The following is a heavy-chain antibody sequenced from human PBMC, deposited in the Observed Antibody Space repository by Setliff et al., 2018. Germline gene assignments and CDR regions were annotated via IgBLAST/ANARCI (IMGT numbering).Heavy chain of an antibody. Sequence: SETLSLTCAVSGFSISSGYYWGWIRQPPGKGLEWIVNIHHSGKAYYNPSLKSRVTMSVDASKNHVSLKLSSVTAADTAVYYCARAHTWSLPNDNSGYPGWFDPWGQGTLVTVS. D-gene: IGHD3-22*01. CDR3: ARAHTWSLPNDNSGYPGWFDP. V-gene: IGHV4-38-2*01. CDR2: IHHSGKA. J-gene: IGHJ5*02. CDR1: GFSISSGYY.